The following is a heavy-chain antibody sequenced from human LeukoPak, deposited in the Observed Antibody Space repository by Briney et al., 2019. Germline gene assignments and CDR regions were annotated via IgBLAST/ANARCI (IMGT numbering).Heavy chain of an antibody. Sequence: ASVKVSCKASGYTFTSYDINWVRQATGQGLEWMGWMNPNSGNTGYAQKFQGRVTMTRNTSISTAYMELSSLRSEDTAVYYCARGDWMYSSGWYEIEDWGQGTMVTVSS. CDR2: MNPNSGNT. CDR3: ARGDWMYSSGWYEIED. J-gene: IGHJ3*01. CDR1: GYTFTSYD. D-gene: IGHD6-19*01. V-gene: IGHV1-8*01.